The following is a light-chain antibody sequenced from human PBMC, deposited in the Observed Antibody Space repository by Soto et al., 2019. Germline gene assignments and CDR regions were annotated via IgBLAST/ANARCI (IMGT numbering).Light chain of an antibody. J-gene: IGKJ4*01. Sequence: DIQMTQSPSSLSASVGDRVTITCQASQDIRNRLNWHQFKPGKAPKLLIYDAFNLEAGVPSRFSGSGYGTTFVLTISSLQPEDSATYYCQQHDNLPDTFGGGTKVEIK. CDR1: QDIRNR. CDR3: QQHDNLPDT. CDR2: DAF. V-gene: IGKV1-33*01.